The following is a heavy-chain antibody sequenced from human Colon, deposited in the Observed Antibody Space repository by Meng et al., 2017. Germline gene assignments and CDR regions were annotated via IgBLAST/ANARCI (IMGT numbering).Heavy chain of an antibody. CDR3: ARYFYDSRGVTWFDP. CDR1: CGSISSGDYY. J-gene: IGHJ5*02. Sequence: QGQLEASGPGLVKPSQTLSLTCTFSCGSISSGDYYWSWSRQHPGKGLEWIGYFYFSGNTYYNPSLKSRVSISVDTSKNRFSLNLSSVTAADTAVYYCARYFYDSRGVTWFDPWGQGTLVTVSS. V-gene: IGHV4-31*03. CDR2: FYFSGNT. D-gene: IGHD3-22*01.